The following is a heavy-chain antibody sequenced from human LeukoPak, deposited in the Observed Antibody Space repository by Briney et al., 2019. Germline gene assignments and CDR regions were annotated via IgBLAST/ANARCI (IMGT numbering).Heavy chain of an antibody. Sequence: PGGSLRLSCAASGFTLNSNYMTWVRQPPGKGLEWVSIIYTGGTTYYADSVKGRFTISRDYSKNTLYLQMNSVRAEDTAVYYCARGIGGFHCSGISCSPAYWGQGTLVTVSS. CDR1: GFTLNSNY. V-gene: IGHV3-66*02. D-gene: IGHD2-2*01. J-gene: IGHJ4*02. CDR2: IYTGGTT. CDR3: ARGIGGFHCSGISCSPAY.